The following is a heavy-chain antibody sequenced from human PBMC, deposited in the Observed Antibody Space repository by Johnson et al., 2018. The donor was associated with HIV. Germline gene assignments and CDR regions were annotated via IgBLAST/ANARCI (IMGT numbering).Heavy chain of an antibody. CDR2: ISYDGGST. CDR1: GFTFSSYP. CDR3: ARLPSGYSRDDLDI. V-gene: IGHV3-30*04. D-gene: IGHD5-18*01. Sequence: QVQLVESGGGVVQPGRSLRLSCAASGFTFSSYPMHWVRQAPGKGLEWVAIISYDGGSTYYADSVKGRFTVSRDNAKNTLYLQINSLRPEDTAVYDCARLPSGYSRDDLDIWGQGTMVTVSS. J-gene: IGHJ3*02.